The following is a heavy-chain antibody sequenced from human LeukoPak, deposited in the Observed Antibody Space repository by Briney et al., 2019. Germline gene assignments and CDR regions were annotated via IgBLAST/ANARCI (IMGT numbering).Heavy chain of an antibody. CDR2: IYYSGSN. Sequence: PAETLSLTCTVSGDSISSYYWSWIRQPPGKGLEWIGYIYYSGSNNYNPSLKRRGTISVDTPKNQFSLKLSSVTAADTDVYFCANSERIIMILGGAFDVWGQGTMVTVSS. V-gene: IGHV4-59*08. CDR1: GDSISSYY. D-gene: IGHD3-22*01. J-gene: IGHJ3*01. CDR3: ANSERIIMILGGAFDV.